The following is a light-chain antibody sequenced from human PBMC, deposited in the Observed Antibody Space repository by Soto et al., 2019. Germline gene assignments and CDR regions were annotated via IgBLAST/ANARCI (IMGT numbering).Light chain of an antibody. CDR2: KAS. Sequence: DIHMTQSPSTLSASVGARVTITCRASESFSSWLAWYQQKPGKAPKLLIHKASTLDNGAPSRFRGSGSGTEFTLTISSLQPDDFATYDGQQYYSYPYTFGQGTKLEIK. J-gene: IGKJ2*01. CDR1: ESFSSW. CDR3: QQYYSYPYT. V-gene: IGKV1-5*03.